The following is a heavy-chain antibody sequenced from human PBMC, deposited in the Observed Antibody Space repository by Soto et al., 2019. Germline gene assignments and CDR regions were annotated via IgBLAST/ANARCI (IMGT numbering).Heavy chain of an antibody. CDR3: ARDPSTTVTPPYYYGMGV. V-gene: IGHV4-31*03. J-gene: IGHJ6*02. CDR2: IYYSGST. Sequence: SETLSLTCTVSGGSISSGGYYWSWIRQHPGKGLEWIGYIYYSGSTYYNPSLKSRVTISVDTSKNQFSLKLSSVTAADTAVYYCARDPSTTVTPPYYYGMGVWGQGTTVTVSS. D-gene: IGHD4-17*01. CDR1: GGSISSGGYY.